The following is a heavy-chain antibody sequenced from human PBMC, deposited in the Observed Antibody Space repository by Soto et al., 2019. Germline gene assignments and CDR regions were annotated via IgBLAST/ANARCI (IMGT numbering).Heavy chain of an antibody. D-gene: IGHD3-10*01. CDR2: INAGNGNT. J-gene: IGHJ6*02. Sequence: ASVKVSCKASGYTFTSYAMHWVRQAPGQRLEWMGWINAGNGNTKYSQKFQGRVTITRDTSASTAYMELSSLRSEDTAVYYCARPGGYYTLDYYYYGMDVWGQGTTVTV. V-gene: IGHV1-3*01. CDR1: GYTFTSYA. CDR3: ARPGGYYTLDYYYYGMDV.